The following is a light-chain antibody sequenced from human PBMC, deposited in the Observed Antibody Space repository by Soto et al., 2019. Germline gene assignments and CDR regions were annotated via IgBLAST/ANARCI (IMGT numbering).Light chain of an antibody. Sequence: DIVMTQSPPTLSVSPGERVTLSCRASQSVSSNLAWYQQKPGQAPRLLIYGASTRATGIPARFSGSGSGTEFTLTISSLQSEDFALYYCQQYDEWPPWTFGQGTKVEIK. J-gene: IGKJ1*01. CDR1: QSVSSN. V-gene: IGKV3-15*01. CDR2: GAS. CDR3: QQYDEWPPWT.